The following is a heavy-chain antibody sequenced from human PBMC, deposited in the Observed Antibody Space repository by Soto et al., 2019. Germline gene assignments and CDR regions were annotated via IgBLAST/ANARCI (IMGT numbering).Heavy chain of an antibody. Sequence: QVQLQQWGAGLLKPSETLSLTCAVYGGSVSSGSYYWSWIRQPPGKGLEWIGEMSHSGGTHFNPSLKIRVTIAVDTSKNPFSLKMSFVTAADTALYYCARVERGTTTTVVDAFDIWGPGTMVTVSS. J-gene: IGHJ3*02. CDR2: MSHSGGT. V-gene: IGHV4-34*01. CDR3: ARVERGTTTTVVDAFDI. D-gene: IGHD4-4*01. CDR1: GGSVSSGSYY.